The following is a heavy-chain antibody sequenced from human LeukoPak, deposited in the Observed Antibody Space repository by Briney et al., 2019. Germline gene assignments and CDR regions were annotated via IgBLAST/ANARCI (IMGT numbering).Heavy chain of an antibody. CDR1: GFTFSSSA. V-gene: IGHV3-23*01. D-gene: IGHD5/OR15-5a*01. CDR2: ISNNGGYT. CDR3: ARALRDYYGMDV. J-gene: IGHJ6*02. Sequence: GGSLRLSCAASGFTFSSSAMSWVRQAPGKGLEWVSAISNNGGYTYYADSVQGRFTISRDNSKSTLCLQMNSLRAEDTAVYYCARALRDYYGMDVWGQGTTVTVSS.